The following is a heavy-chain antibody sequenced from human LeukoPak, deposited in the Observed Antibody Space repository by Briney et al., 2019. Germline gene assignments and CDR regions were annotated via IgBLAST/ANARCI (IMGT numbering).Heavy chain of an antibody. CDR3: AREDQLLYHNWFDP. Sequence: ASVKVSCKASGYTFTSYGISWVRQAPGQGLEWMGWISAYNGNTNYAQKLQGRVTMTTDTSTSTAYMELSRLRSDDTAVYYCAREDQLLYHNWFDPWGQGTLVTVSS. J-gene: IGHJ5*02. CDR1: GYTFTSYG. D-gene: IGHD2-2*02. V-gene: IGHV1-18*01. CDR2: ISAYNGNT.